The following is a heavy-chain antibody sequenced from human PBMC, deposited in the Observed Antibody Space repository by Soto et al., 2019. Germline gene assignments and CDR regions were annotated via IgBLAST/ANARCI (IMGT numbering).Heavy chain of an antibody. Sequence: GESLKISCQCSGYTFSNFWIGWVRQLPGKGLEWMGIIYPGDHETRYSPSFHGKVTISADKSINTAYLQWNSLEASDTAFYFCARSPRSSQYFDYWGQGALVTVLL. V-gene: IGHV5-51*01. CDR2: IYPGDHET. D-gene: IGHD6-13*01. CDR1: GYTFSNFW. J-gene: IGHJ4*02. CDR3: ARSPRSSQYFDY.